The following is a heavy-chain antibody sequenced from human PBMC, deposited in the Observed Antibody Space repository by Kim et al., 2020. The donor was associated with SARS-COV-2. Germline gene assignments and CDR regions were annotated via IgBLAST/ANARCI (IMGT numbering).Heavy chain of an antibody. CDR1: GFTFSNAW. D-gene: IGHD3-10*01. CDR3: TTGGAYGSGSGFDYYYYYYGMDV. J-gene: IGHJ6*02. CDR2: IKSKTDGGTT. V-gene: IGHV3-15*01. Sequence: GGSLRLSCAASGFTFSNAWMSWVRQAPGKGLEWVGRIKSKTDGGTTDYAAPVKGRFTIPRDDSKNTLYLQMNSLKTEDTAVYYCTTGGAYGSGSGFDYYYYYYGMDVWGQGTTVTVSS.